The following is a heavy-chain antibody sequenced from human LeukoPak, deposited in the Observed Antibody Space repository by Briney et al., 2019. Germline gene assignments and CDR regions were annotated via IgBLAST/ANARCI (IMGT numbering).Heavy chain of an antibody. D-gene: IGHD6-13*01. CDR1: GYTFTRYY. Sequence: ASVKDSCKASGYTFTRYYMHGVRQAPGQGLEWMGIIYPSGGSTSYAQKLQGRVTMTTDTSTSTAYMEVRSLRSDDTAVYYCARDLRRGSSSWYVSGGDYWGQGTLVTVSS. V-gene: IGHV1-46*01. J-gene: IGHJ4*02. CDR3: ARDLRRGSSSWYVSGGDY. CDR2: IYPSGGST.